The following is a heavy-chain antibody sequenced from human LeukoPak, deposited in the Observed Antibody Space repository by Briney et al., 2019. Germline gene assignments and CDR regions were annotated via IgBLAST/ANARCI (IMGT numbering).Heavy chain of an antibody. D-gene: IGHD2-2*01. Sequence: SETLSLTCAVSGYSISSGYYWGWIRQPPGKGLEWIGSIYHSGSTYYNPSLKSRVTISVGTSKNQFSLKLSSVTAADTAVYYCARDQGIVVVPAAISGGDAFDIWGQGTMVTVSS. CDR2: IYHSGST. J-gene: IGHJ3*02. CDR3: ARDQGIVVVPAAISGGDAFDI. CDR1: GYSISSGYY. V-gene: IGHV4-38-2*02.